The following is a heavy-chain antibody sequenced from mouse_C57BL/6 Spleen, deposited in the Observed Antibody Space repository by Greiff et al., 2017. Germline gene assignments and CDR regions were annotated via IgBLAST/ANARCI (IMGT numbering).Heavy chain of an antibody. CDR2: IDPSDSYT. CDR3: ARTKPHYAMDY. V-gene: IGHV1-69*01. CDR1: GYTFTSYW. D-gene: IGHD6-1*01. J-gene: IGHJ4*01. Sequence: VQLQQSGAELVMPGASVKLSCKASGYTFTSYWMHWVKQRPGQGLEWIGEIDPSDSYTNYNQKFKGKSTLTVDKSSSTAYMQLSSLTSEDSAVYYCARTKPHYAMDYWGQGTSVTVSS.